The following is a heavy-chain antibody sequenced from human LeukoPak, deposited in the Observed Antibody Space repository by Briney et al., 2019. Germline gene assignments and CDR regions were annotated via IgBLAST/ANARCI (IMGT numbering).Heavy chain of an antibody. V-gene: IGHV4-59*08. D-gene: IGHD3-10*01. CDR2: IYYSGST. Sequence: SETLSLTCTVSGGSISSYYWSWIRQPPGKGLEWIGYIYYSGSTNYNPSLKSRVTISVDTPKNQFSLKLSSVTAADTAVYYCARRRGGRLDYWGQGTLVTVSS. CDR3: ARRRGGRLDY. J-gene: IGHJ4*02. CDR1: GGSISSYY.